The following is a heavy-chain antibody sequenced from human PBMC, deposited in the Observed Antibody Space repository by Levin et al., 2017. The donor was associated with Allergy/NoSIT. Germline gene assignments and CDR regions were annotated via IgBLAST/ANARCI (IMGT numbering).Heavy chain of an antibody. CDR2: INHSGST. V-gene: IGHV4-34*01. CDR1: GGSFSGYY. CDR3: ARARVTMVRGVINRKGYFDY. J-gene: IGHJ4*02. Sequence: SETLSLTCAVYGGSFSGYYWSWIRQPPGKGLEWIGEINHSGSTNYNPSLKSRVTISVDTSKNQFSLKLSSVTAADTAVYYCARARVTMVRGVINRKGYFDYWGQGTLVTVSS. D-gene: IGHD3-10*01.